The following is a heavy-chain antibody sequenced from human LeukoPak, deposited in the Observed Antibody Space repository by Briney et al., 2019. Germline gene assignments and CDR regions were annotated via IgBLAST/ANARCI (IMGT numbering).Heavy chain of an antibody. V-gene: IGHV3-74*01. J-gene: IGHJ4*02. D-gene: IGHD3-10*01. Sequence: GGSLRLSCGASGFTFSSYWMHWVRQAPGKGLVWVSRINNDGSSTSYADSVQGRFTISRDNAKNTLYLQMNSLRAEDTAVYYCAKVITAPSYYYGSGSYTYYFDYWGQGTLVTVSS. CDR2: INNDGSST. CDR3: AKVITAPSYYYGSGSYTYYFDY. CDR1: GFTFSSYW.